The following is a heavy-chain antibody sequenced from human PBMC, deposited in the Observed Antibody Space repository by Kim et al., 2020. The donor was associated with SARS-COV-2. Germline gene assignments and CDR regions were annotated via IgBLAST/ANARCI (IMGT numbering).Heavy chain of an antibody. D-gene: IGHD3-10*01. CDR2: TYYRSKWSN. CDR3: TRATITGSTSDYYYYGMDV. CDR1: GDSVSSNSAA. Sequence: SQTLSLTCAISGDSVSSNSAAWNWIRQSPSRGLEWLGRTYYRSKWSNDYAVSVESRISINPDTSKNQFSLQLNSVTPGDSAIYYCTRATITGSTSDYYYYGMDVWGQGTTVTVSS. J-gene: IGHJ6*02. V-gene: IGHV6-1*01.